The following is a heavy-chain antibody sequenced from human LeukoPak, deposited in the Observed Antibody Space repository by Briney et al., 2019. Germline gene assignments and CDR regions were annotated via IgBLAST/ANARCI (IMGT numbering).Heavy chain of an antibody. J-gene: IGHJ4*02. D-gene: IGHD2-2*01. Sequence: GGSLRLSCAASGFTVSSNYMSWVRQAPGKGLEWVSVIYSGGSTYYADSVKGRFTISRDNSKNTLYLQMNSLRAEDTAVYYCARGVKVCSSTSCYPYYFDYWGQGTLVTVSS. CDR3: ARGVKVCSSTSCYPYYFDY. CDR1: GFTVSSNY. CDR2: IYSGGST. V-gene: IGHV3-66*01.